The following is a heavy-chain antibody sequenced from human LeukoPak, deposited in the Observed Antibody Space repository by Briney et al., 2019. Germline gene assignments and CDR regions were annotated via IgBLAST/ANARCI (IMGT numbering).Heavy chain of an antibody. D-gene: IGHD1-26*01. CDR3: ARDGSYGAFDI. CDR1: GGSISSYY. J-gene: IGHJ3*02. V-gene: IGHV4-59*01. Sequence: SETLSLTCTVSGGSISSYYWSWIRQPPGKGLEWIEYIYYSGSTNYNPSLKSRVTISVDTSKNQFSLKLSSVTAADTAVYYCARDGSYGAFDIWGQGTMVTVSS. CDR2: IYYSGST.